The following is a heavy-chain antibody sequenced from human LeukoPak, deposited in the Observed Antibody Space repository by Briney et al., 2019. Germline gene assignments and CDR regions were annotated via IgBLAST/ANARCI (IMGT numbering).Heavy chain of an antibody. J-gene: IGHJ4*02. CDR1: GGSISSSSYY. V-gene: IGHV4-39*07. CDR3: ARGGEGDFWSGYSPRLDY. Sequence: PSETLSLTCTVSGGSISSSSYYWRWIRQPPGKVLEWIGSIYYSGSTYYNPSLKSRVTISVDTSKNQFSLKLSSVTAADTAVYYCARGGEGDFWSGYSPRLDYWGQGTLVTVSS. CDR2: IYYSGST. D-gene: IGHD3-3*01.